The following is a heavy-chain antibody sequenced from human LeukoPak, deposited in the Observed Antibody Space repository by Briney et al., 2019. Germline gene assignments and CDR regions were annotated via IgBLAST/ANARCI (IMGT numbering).Heavy chain of an antibody. J-gene: IGHJ5*02. Sequence: GGSLRLSCAASGFTFSTYGMHWVRQAPGKGLEWVAVIWNDGSNKYYADSVKGRFTISRDNSKNTLYLQMNSLRVEDTAVYYCARDGTVTAGPFDPWGQGTLVTVSS. CDR3: ARDGTVTAGPFDP. D-gene: IGHD4-11*01. V-gene: IGHV3-33*01. CDR1: GFTFSTYG. CDR2: IWNDGSNK.